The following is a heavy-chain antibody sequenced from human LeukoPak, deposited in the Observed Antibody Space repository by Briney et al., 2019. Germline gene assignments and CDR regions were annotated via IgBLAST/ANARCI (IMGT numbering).Heavy chain of an antibody. V-gene: IGHV1-18*01. CDR1: GYTFKTYS. CDR3: AFRGVIPNYFDY. CDR2: ISAYNGNT. D-gene: IGHD3-10*01. Sequence: ASVKVSCKASGYTFKTYSFTWVRQAPGQGLEWMGRISAYNGNTNYAQKFQGRVALTADTLTRTGYMELTSLRSDDTAVYYCAFRGVIPNYFDYWGQGSLVTVSS. J-gene: IGHJ4*02.